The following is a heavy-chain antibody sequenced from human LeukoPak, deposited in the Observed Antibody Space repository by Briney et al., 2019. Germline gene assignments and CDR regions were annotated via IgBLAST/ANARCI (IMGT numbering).Heavy chain of an antibody. D-gene: IGHD3-10*01. CDR1: GGSISSYY. Sequence: SETLSLTCTVSGGSISSYYWSWIRQPAGKGLEWIGRIYTSGSTNYNPSLKSRVAMSVDTSKNQFSLKLSSVTAADTAVYYCARDAYYYGHPVNWFDPWGQGTLVTVSS. J-gene: IGHJ5*02. V-gene: IGHV4-4*07. CDR3: ARDAYYYGHPVNWFDP. CDR2: IYTSGST.